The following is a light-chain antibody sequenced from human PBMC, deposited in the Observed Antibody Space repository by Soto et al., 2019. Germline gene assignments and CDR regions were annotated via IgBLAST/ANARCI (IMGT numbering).Light chain of an antibody. CDR2: RAS. Sequence: EIVLTQSPATLSVSPGERATLSCRASRSVGSLLAWYQQKPGQAPRLLIYRASTRATGIPVRFSGSGFGTEFTLTISSLQSEDFAVYYCQQYKNWPLFGQGTRLEIK. J-gene: IGKJ5*01. CDR1: RSVGSL. V-gene: IGKV3-15*01. CDR3: QQYKNWPL.